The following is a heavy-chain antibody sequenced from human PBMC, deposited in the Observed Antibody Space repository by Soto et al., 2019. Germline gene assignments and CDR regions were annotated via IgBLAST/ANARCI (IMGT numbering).Heavy chain of an antibody. Sequence: GGSRRRSCAAAGFTFSSYAMSSVHQSPGKGLEWVSAISGSGGSTYYADSVKGRFTISRDNSKYTLYLQMNSLRAEDTAVYYYAKGRITGTTFPYYFDYWRQGTLVSVSS. D-gene: IGHD1-7*01. CDR1: GFTFSSYA. CDR3: AKGRITGTTFPYYFDY. V-gene: IGHV3-23*01. CDR2: ISGSGGST. J-gene: IGHJ4*02.